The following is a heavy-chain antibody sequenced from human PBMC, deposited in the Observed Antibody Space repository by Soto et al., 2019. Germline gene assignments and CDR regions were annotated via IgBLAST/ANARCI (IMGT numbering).Heavy chain of an antibody. CDR1: GFTFDDYA. V-gene: IGHV3-9*01. CDR3: AKGWSAYYYGSGSYYNV. D-gene: IGHD3-10*01. CDR2: ISWNSGSI. J-gene: IGHJ4*02. Sequence: EVQLVESGGGLVQPGRSRRLSCAASGFTFDDYAMHWVRQAPGKGLEWVSGISWNSGSIGYADSVKGRFTISRDNAKNSLYLQMNSLRAEDTALYYCAKGWSAYYYGSGSYYNVWGQGTLVTVSS.